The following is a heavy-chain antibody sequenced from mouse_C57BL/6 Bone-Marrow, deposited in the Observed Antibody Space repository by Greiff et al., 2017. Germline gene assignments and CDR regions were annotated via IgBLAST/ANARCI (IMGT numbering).Heavy chain of an antibody. J-gene: IGHJ2*01. CDR3: ARYYGSDFDY. CDR1: GYTFTSYW. D-gene: IGHD1-1*01. V-gene: IGHV1-64*01. CDR2: IHPNSGST. Sequence: QVQLQQPGAELVKPGASVKLSCKASGYTFTSYWMHWVKQRPGQGLEWIGMIHPNSGSTKYNEKFKSKATLTVDKSSSTAYMQLSSLTSEDSAVYYCARYYGSDFDYWGQGTTLTVSS.